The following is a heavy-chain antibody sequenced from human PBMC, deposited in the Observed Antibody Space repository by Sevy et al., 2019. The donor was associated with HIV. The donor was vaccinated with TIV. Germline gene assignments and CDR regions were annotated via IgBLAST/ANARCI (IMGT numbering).Heavy chain of an antibody. V-gene: IGHV3-48*03. CDR2: ISSSGSTI. Sequence: GGSLRLSCAASGFTFSSYEMNWVRQAPGKGLEWVSYISSSGSTIYYADSVKGRFTISRDKAKNSLYLQMNSLRAEDTAVYYCARDTQYSSSLGFDYWGQEPWSPSPQ. CDR1: GFTFSSYE. J-gene: IGHJ4*01. CDR3: ARDTQYSSSLGFDY. D-gene: IGHD6-6*01.